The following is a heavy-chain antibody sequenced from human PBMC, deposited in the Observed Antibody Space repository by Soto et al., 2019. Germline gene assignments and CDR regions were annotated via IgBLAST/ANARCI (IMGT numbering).Heavy chain of an antibody. Sequence: PGGSLRLSCASSGFTFSSYAMILVRQAPGKGLEWVSAISGSGGSTYYADSVKGRFTISRDNSKNTLYLQMNSLRAEDTAVYYCAKDRELAIFGVVIIWDFDYWGQGTLVTVSS. J-gene: IGHJ4*02. CDR1: GFTFSSYA. CDR2: ISGSGGST. D-gene: IGHD3-3*01. V-gene: IGHV3-23*01. CDR3: AKDRELAIFGVVIIWDFDY.